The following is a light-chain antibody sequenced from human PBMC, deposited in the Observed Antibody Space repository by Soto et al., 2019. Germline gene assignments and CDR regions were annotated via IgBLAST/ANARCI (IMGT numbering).Light chain of an antibody. CDR2: KAS. Sequence: DIQMTPSPSTPSASVGDRVTITCPASQSISSWLAWYQQKPGTAPKLLIYKASTLQSGVPSRFSGSGSGTEFTLTISSLQPDDFATYYCQQYSDNWTFGQGTKVDIK. V-gene: IGKV1-5*03. CDR1: QSISSW. CDR3: QQYSDNWT. J-gene: IGKJ1*01.